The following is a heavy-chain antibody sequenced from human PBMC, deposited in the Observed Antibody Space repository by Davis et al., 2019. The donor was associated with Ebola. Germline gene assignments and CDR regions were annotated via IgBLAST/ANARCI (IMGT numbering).Heavy chain of an antibody. Sequence: SETLSLTCTVSGGSISSGDYYWNWIRQPPGKGLEWIGYISYSGNTYYNPSLKSRVTISVDTSENHFSLKLSSVTAADTAVYYCARASVVGATPFDYWGQGTLVTVSS. V-gene: IGHV4-30-4*02. D-gene: IGHD1-26*01. CDR2: ISYSGNT. CDR3: ARASVVGATPFDY. CDR1: GGSISSGDYY. J-gene: IGHJ4*02.